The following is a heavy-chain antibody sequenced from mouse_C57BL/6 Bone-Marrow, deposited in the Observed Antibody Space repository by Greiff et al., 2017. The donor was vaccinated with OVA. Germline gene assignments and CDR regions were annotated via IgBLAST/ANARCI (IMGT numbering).Heavy chain of an antibody. CDR2: IRNNANGYTT. V-gene: IGHV7-3*01. CDR3: ATYPGGYYDYFDY. CDR1: GFTFTDYY. J-gene: IGHJ2*01. D-gene: IGHD2-3*01. Sequence: EVQVVESGGGLVQPGGSLSLSCAASGFTFTDYYMSWVRQPPGQALEWLGFIRNNANGYTTEYSASVKGRFTISRANSHSILFLQMNALRAEDGATDYCATYPGGYYDYFDYWGQGTTLTVSS.